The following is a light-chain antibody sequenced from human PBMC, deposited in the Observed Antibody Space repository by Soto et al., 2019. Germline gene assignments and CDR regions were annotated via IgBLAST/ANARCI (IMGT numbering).Light chain of an antibody. V-gene: IGKV3-15*01. Sequence: EIVMTQSPATLSVSPGERATLSFRASQSVSSNLAWYQQKPGQAPRLLIYGASTRATGITAGFSGSGSGTEFTLTISSLQSEDLAVYYCQQYNNWPRTFGQGTKV. CDR3: QQYNNWPRT. CDR2: GAS. CDR1: QSVSSN. J-gene: IGKJ1*01.